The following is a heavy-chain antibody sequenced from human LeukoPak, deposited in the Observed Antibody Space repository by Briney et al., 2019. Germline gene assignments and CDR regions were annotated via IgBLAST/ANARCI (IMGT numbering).Heavy chain of an antibody. Sequence: PSETLSLTCTVSGGSISSSSYYWGWIRQPPGKGLEWIGSIYYSGSTYYNPSLKSRVTISVDTSKNQFSLKLSSVTAADTAVYYCARDGSGEHLNFREEDDAFDIWGQGTMVTVSS. CDR1: GGSISSSSYY. CDR3: ARDGSGEHLNFREEDDAFDI. J-gene: IGHJ3*02. D-gene: IGHD3-10*01. CDR2: IYYSGST. V-gene: IGHV4-39*07.